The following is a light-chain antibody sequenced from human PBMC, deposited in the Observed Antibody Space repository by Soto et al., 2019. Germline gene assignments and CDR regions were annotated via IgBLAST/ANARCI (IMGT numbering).Light chain of an antibody. J-gene: IGKJ3*01. V-gene: IGKV1-17*01. CDR3: QQVYSYPFT. CDR1: QGIRND. Sequence: DIQMTQSPSSLSASVGDRVTITCRASQGIRNDLSWYQQKQGKAPKXLIYAASNLQSGVPSRFSGSGSGTELTITISSLQPEDGETYVGQQVYSYPFTFGPGTKVDIK. CDR2: AAS.